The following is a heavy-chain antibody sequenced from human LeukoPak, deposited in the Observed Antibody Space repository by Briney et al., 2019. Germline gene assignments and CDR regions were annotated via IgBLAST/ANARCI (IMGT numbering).Heavy chain of an antibody. J-gene: IGHJ5*02. V-gene: IGHV4-61*02. CDR3: ARDLGGSYSSETWFDP. CDR2: IYSSGRT. CDR1: GDSISSGSYY. D-gene: IGHD1-26*01. Sequence: SETLSLTCTVSGDSISSGSYYWSWIRQPAGEGLEWIGRIYSSGRTHYSPSLKSRVAISVDTSKNRFSLRLSSVTAADTAVYYRARDLGGSYSSETWFDPWGQGTLVTVSS.